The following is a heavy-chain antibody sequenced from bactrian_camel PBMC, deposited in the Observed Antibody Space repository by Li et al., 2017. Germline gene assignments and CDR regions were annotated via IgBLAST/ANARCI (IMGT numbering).Heavy chain of an antibody. CDR2: FGSDGTT. D-gene: IGHD2*01. V-gene: IGHV3S53*01. CDR3: AAYYTEFGGRCNPSISSRRYNI. Sequence: HVQLVESGGGSVQTTGSLRLSCVASGNTYRTYCMGWFRQAPGKEREGVASFGSDGTTVYADFVKGRFIISKDSAKSTLHLQMNSLKPEDTGMYYCAAYYTEFGGRCNPSISSRRYNIWGQGTQVTVS. J-gene: IGHJ4*01. CDR1: GNTYRTYC.